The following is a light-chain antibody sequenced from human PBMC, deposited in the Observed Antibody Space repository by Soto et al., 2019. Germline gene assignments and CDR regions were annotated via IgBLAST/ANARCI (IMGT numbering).Light chain of an antibody. CDR1: SSDVGGYDY. CDR2: EVS. J-gene: IGLJ1*01. V-gene: IGLV2-14*01. Sequence: QSVLTQPASVSGSPGQSITISCTGTSSDVGGYDYVPWYQQHPGKAPKLMIYEVSNRPSGVSNRFSGSKSGNTASLTISGLQADDEADYYCSSYTSSSTLYVFGTGTKVTVL. CDR3: SSYTSSSTLYV.